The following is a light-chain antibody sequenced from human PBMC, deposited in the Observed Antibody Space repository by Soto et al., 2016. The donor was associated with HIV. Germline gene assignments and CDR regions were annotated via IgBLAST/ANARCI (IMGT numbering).Light chain of an antibody. V-gene: IGKV1-27*01. J-gene: IGKJ1*01. CDR1: QAIGNY. Sequence: DIQLTQSPSSLSASVGDRVTITCRASQAIGNYLAWYQQQPGKSPKLLIYAASTLQSGVPSRFRGSGSGTDFTLTISSLQPEDVATYYCQKYSIAPWTFGQGTKVEIK. CDR3: QKYSIAPWT. CDR2: AAS.